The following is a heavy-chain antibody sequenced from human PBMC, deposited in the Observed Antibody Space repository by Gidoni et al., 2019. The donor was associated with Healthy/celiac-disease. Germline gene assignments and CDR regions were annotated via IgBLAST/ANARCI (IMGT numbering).Heavy chain of an antibody. D-gene: IGHD3-16*01. Sequence: QVPLVESGGGLVKPGGSLRLSCAASGFTFSDYYMSWIRQAPGKGLEWVSYIGSSGSTIYYAGSGKGRFTSARDNAKNSLYLQMNSLRAEDTAVYYCARGDHRGDGYYYGMDVWGQGTTVTVSS. CDR3: ARGDHRGDGYYYGMDV. CDR2: IGSSGSTI. V-gene: IGHV3-11*01. J-gene: IGHJ6*02. CDR1: GFTFSDYY.